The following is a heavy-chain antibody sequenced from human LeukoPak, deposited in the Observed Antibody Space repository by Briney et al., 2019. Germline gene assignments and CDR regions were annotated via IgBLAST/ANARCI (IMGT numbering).Heavy chain of an antibody. CDR2: ISPSGGII. V-gene: IGHV3-23*01. D-gene: IGHD3-16*01. J-gene: IGHJ1*01. CDR3: AKDDDWGRYKH. Sequence: PGGSLRLSCAASGFTFSSHGMNWVRQAPGKGLEWVSGISPSGGIIYYTDSVKGRFTISRDNSKNTQSLQMNSLRAEDTAVYYCAKDDDWGRYKHWGQGTLVTVSS. CDR1: GFTFSSHG.